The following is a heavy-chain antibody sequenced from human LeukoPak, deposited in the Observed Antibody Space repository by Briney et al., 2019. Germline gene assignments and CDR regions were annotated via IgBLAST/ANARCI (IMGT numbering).Heavy chain of an antibody. D-gene: IGHD1-1*01. CDR1: GYIFTGFY. J-gene: IGHJ4*02. V-gene: IGHV1-2*02. CDR3: ARSERVKGTFDF. CDR2: MNPNSGGT. Sequence: GASVKVSCKTSGYIFTGFYIHWVRQAPGQGLEWMGWMNPNSGGTNHTQKFLGRVTMTRETSITTAYMELRRLRSDDTAVYYCARSERVKGTFDFWGQGTLVTVSS.